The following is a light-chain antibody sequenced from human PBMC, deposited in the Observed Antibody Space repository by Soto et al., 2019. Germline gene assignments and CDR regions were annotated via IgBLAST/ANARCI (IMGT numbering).Light chain of an antibody. CDR3: QSYVNSRRGYVL. Sequence: QSVLTQPPSVSGAPGQRVTISCTGGSSNIGAGYDVHWYQQLPGTAPKLLIYGNSNRPSGVPARFSASKSGTSAALAITGLQAEDEAAYYYQSYVNSRRGYVLFGGGTKLTV. CDR1: SSNIGAGYD. J-gene: IGLJ2*01. V-gene: IGLV1-40*01. CDR2: GNS.